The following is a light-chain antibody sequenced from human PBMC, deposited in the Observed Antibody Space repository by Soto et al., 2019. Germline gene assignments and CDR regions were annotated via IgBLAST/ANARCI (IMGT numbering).Light chain of an antibody. CDR1: RSNIGNNY. V-gene: IGLV1-51*01. Sequence: QAVLTQPPSVSAAPGQKVTVSCSGSRSNIGNNYVSWYQHLPGTAPKLLIYDNDKRPSGIPDRFSASKSGTSATLGITGLQTGDEADYYCEAWDSSLSAGVFSGGTKLTVL. CDR3: EAWDSSLSAGV. CDR2: DND. J-gene: IGLJ3*02.